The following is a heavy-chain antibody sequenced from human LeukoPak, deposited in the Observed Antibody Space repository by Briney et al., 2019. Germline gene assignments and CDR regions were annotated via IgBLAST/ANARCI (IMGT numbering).Heavy chain of an antibody. J-gene: IGHJ3*02. V-gene: IGHV1-24*01. CDR3: ATRYYGSGSGWAFDI. Sequence: GASVKVSCKVSGYTITELSMHWVRQAPGKGLEWMGGFDPEDGETIYAQKFQGRVTMTEDTSTDTAYMELSSLRSEDTAVYYCATRYYGSGSGWAFDIWGQGTMVTVSS. D-gene: IGHD3-10*01. CDR2: FDPEDGET. CDR1: GYTITELS.